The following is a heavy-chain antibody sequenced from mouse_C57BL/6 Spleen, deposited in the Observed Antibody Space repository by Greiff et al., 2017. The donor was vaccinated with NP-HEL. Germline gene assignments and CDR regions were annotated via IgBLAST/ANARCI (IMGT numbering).Heavy chain of an antibody. CDR2: IYPSDSET. J-gene: IGHJ4*01. Sequence: QVQLQQPGAELVRPGSSVKLSCKASGYTFTSYWMEWVKQRPGQGLEWIGNIYPSDSETHYNQKFKDKATLTVDKSSSTAYMQLSSLTSEDSAVYYCASYTTNYYAMDYWGQGTSVTVSS. CDR1: GYTFTSYW. V-gene: IGHV1-61*01. CDR3: ASYTTNYYAMDY. D-gene: IGHD1-1*01.